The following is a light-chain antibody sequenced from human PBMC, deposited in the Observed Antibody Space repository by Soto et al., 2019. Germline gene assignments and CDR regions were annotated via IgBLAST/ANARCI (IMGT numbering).Light chain of an antibody. V-gene: IGKV1-39*01. CDR1: QSISSY. CDR2: AAS. Sequence: DIQMTQSPSSLSASVGDRVTITCRASQSISSYLNWYQQKPGKAPKLLIYAASSLQSGVPSRFSGSGSGTDFTLTISSLQPEDVATYYCQHCDYLPIFGPGTKVDIK. J-gene: IGKJ3*01. CDR3: QHCDYLPI.